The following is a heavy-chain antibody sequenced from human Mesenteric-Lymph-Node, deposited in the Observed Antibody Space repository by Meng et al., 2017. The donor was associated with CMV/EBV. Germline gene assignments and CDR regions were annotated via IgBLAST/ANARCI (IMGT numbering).Heavy chain of an antibody. J-gene: IGHJ4*02. D-gene: IGHD2-2*01. Sequence: GESLKISCAASGFTFSSYWMAWVRQVSEKGLEWVSTINGAGGSTYYADSVKGRFTISRDNSKNTLYLQMNSLRAEDTAVFYCTRSLHSTSWTSDYWGQGTLVTVSS. CDR3: TRSLHSTSWTSDY. CDR1: GFTFSSYW. V-gene: IGHV3-23*01. CDR2: INGAGGST.